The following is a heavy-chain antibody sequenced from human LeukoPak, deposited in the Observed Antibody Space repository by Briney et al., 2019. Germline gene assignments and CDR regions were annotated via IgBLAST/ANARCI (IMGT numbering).Heavy chain of an antibody. CDR1: GGSSSGYY. Sequence: SETLSLTCAVYGGSSSGYYWSWIRQPPGKGLEWIGEINHSGSTNYNPSLKSRVTISVDTSKNQFSLKLSSVTAADTAVYYCARDLFGYSSGWIFDYWGQGTLVTVSS. CDR3: ARDLFGYSSGWIFDY. J-gene: IGHJ4*02. CDR2: INHSGST. V-gene: IGHV4-34*01. D-gene: IGHD6-19*01.